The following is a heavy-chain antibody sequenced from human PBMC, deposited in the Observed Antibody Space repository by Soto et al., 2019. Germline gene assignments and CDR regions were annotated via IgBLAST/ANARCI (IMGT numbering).Heavy chain of an antibody. J-gene: IGHJ6*03. Sequence: TSETLSLTCTVSGGSISSSSYYWGWIRQPPGKGLEWIGSIYYSGSTYYNPSLKSRVTISVDTSKNQFSLKLSSVTAADTAVYYCARRGYSNNYYYYYMDVWGKGTTVTVSS. CDR1: GGSISSSSYY. D-gene: IGHD4-4*01. V-gene: IGHV4-39*01. CDR2: IYYSGST. CDR3: ARRGYSNNYYYYYMDV.